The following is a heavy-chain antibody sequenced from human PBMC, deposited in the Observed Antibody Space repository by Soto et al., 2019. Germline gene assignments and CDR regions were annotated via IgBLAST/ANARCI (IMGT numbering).Heavy chain of an antibody. D-gene: IGHD5-12*01. CDR2: ISSSGSTI. J-gene: IGHJ6*03. CDR1: RFTFSDYY. V-gene: IGHV3-11*01. CDR3: ARGATGYDFYYYYYYYMDV. Sequence: GGSLRLSCAASRFTFSDYYMSWIRQAPGKGLEWVSYISSSGSTIYYADSVKGRFTISRDNAKNSRYLQMNSLRAEDTAVYYCARGATGYDFYYYYYYYMDVWGKGTTVTVSS.